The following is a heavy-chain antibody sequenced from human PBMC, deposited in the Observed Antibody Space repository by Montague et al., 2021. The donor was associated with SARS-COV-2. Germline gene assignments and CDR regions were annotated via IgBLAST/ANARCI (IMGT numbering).Heavy chain of an antibody. CDR3: ARLVGARNFYYFDY. D-gene: IGHD1-26*01. J-gene: IGHJ4*02. CDR2: ISSSSSYI. Sequence: SLRLSCAAPGFTFSSYSMNWVRQAPGKGLEWVSSISSSSSYIYYADSVKGRFAISRDNAKNSLYLQMNSLRAEDTAVYYCARLVGARNFYYFDYWGQGTLVTVSS. CDR1: GFTFSSYS. V-gene: IGHV3-21*01.